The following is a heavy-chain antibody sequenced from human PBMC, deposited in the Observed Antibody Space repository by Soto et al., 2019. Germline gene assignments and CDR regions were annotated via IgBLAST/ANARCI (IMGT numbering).Heavy chain of an antibody. J-gene: IGHJ4*02. CDR1: GFTFSDYS. CDR3: AKISIAVAGHHY. V-gene: IGHV3-23*01. CDR2: ISGGGGST. Sequence: GGSLRLSCAASGFTFSDYSINWVRQAPGKGLEWVSAISGGGGSTYYADSVRGRFTISRDNSKNTLYLQMNSLRAEDTAVYDCAKISIAVAGHHYWGQGTRFTGS. D-gene: IGHD6-19*01.